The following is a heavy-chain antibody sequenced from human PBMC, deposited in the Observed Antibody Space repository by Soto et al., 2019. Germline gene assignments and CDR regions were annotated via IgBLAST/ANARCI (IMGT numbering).Heavy chain of an antibody. Sequence: GGSLRLSCAASGFIFSNYAMNWVRQAPGKGLEWVSVIGGRGGSAYYADSVQGRFTISRDNSKNTLSLQMSSLTADDTAIYYCVREGRGSFDFWGRGTMVTVSS. CDR3: VREGRGSFDF. CDR1: GFIFSNYA. CDR2: IGGRGGSA. J-gene: IGHJ3*01. D-gene: IGHD5-12*01. V-gene: IGHV3-23*01.